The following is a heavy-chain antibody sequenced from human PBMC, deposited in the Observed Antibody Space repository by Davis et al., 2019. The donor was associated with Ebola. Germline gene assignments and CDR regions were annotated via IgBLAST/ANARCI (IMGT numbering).Heavy chain of an antibody. D-gene: IGHD3-3*01. CDR1: GYTFTSYA. J-gene: IGHJ6*02. Sequence: AASVKVSCKASGYTFTSYAISWVRQAPGQGLEWMGGIIPIFGTANYAQKFQGRVTITRDTSASTAYMELSSLRSEDTAVYYCASYTYITIFGVHIRGGGYGMDVWGQGTTVTVSS. V-gene: IGHV1-69*05. CDR3: ASYTYITIFGVHIRGGGYGMDV. CDR2: IIPIFGTA.